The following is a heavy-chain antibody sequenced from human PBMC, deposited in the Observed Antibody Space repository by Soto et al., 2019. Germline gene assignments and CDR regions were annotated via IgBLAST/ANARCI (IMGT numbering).Heavy chain of an antibody. CDR3: ARVSSSPPGYYYYYGMDV. Sequence: QVQLVQSGAEVKKPGSSVKVSCKASGGTSSSYAISWVRQAPGQGLEWMGGIIPIFGTANYAQKFQGRVTITADESTSTAYMELSSLRSEDTAVYYCARVSSSPPGYYYYYGMDVWGQGTTVTVSS. V-gene: IGHV1-69*01. CDR2: IIPIFGTA. D-gene: IGHD6-13*01. J-gene: IGHJ6*02. CDR1: GGTSSSYA.